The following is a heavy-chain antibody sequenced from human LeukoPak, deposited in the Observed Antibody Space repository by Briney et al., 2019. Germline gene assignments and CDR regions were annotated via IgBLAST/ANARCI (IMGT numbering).Heavy chain of an antibody. CDR1: GYTFTSYG. J-gene: IGHJ6*04. CDR2: ISAYNGNT. Sequence: ASVKVSCKASGYTFTSYGISWVRQAPGQGLEWMGWISAYNGNTNYAQKLQGRVTMTTDTSTSTAYMELRSLRSDDTAVYYCARAEVDIVVVPDNYGMDFWGKGTTVTVSS. CDR3: ARAEVDIVVVPDNYGMDF. D-gene: IGHD2-2*03. V-gene: IGHV1-18*04.